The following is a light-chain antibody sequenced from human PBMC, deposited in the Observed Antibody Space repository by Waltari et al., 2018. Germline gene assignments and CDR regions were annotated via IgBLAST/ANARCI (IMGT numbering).Light chain of an antibody. J-gene: IGLJ2*01. CDR3: AAWDDSLSGVV. V-gene: IGLV1-47*01. CDR1: SSNIGSNY. CDR2: RNS. Sequence: QSVLTQPPSASGTPGQRVTISCSGSSSNIGSNYVYWYQQLPGTTPKLLLYRNSQRPSGVPSQFSGSKSGTSASLAISGLGSEDGADYYCAAWDDSLSGVVFGGGTKLTVL.